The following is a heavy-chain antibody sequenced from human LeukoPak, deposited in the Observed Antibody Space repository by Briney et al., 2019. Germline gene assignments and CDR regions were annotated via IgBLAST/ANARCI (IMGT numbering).Heavy chain of an antibody. J-gene: IGHJ6*03. Sequence: GGSLRLSCAASGFTFSSYGMHWVRQAPGKGLAWVSSITGSGASTYYADSVKGRFTISRDNSKNTLYLQMNSLRAEDTALYYCAKVPRQGTSGSYYYYYYMDVWGKGTTVTVSS. V-gene: IGHV3-23*01. CDR2: ITGSGAST. CDR3: AKVPRQGTSGSYYYYYYMDV. D-gene: IGHD1-26*01. CDR1: GFTFSSYG.